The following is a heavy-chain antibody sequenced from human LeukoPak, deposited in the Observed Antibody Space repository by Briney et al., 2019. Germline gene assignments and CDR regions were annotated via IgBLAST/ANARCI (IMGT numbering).Heavy chain of an antibody. CDR2: IDPSGGST. J-gene: IGHJ4*02. D-gene: IGHD6-19*01. Sequence: ASVKVSYKASGYTFIAYYIHWVRQAPGQGLEWMGIIDPSGGSTTYAQNFQGRVTMTRDTSTSAVYMELSSLRSEDTAVYYCARGGSLAVAPHLYYFDYWGQGTLVTVSS. CDR3: ARGGSLAVAPHLYYFDY. CDR1: GYTFIAYY. V-gene: IGHV1-46*01.